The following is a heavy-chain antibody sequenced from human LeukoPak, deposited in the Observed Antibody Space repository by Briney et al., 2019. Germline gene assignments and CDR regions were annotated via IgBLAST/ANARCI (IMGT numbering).Heavy chain of an antibody. CDR2: IKQDGSEK. V-gene: IGHV3-7*01. CDR3: ARDPYYDFWSGFLGDY. Sequence: GGSLRLSCAASGFTFSSYWMSWVRQAPGKGREWVANIKQDGSEKYYVDSVKGRFTISRDNAKNSLYLQMNSLRAEDTAVYYCARDPYYDFWSGFLGDYWGQGTLVTVSS. J-gene: IGHJ4*02. D-gene: IGHD3-3*01. CDR1: GFTFSSYW.